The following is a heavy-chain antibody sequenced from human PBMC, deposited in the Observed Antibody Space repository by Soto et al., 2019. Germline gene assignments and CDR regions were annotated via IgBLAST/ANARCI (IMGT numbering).Heavy chain of an antibody. V-gene: IGHV3-23*01. CDR1: GFPFSSYW. D-gene: IGHD6-13*01. CDR2: IKGSGGDK. J-gene: IGHJ6*02. CDR3: AKGSYSSSWYDLVYYYYGMDV. Sequence: GGSLRLSCAASGFPFSSYWMSWVRQAPGKGLEWVSDIKGSGGDKYYADSVKGRFTISRDNSKNTLYLQMNSLRAEDTAVYYCAKGSYSSSWYDLVYYYYGMDVWGQGTTVTVSS.